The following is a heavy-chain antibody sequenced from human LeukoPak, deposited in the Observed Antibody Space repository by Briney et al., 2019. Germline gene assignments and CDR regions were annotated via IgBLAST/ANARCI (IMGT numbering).Heavy chain of an antibody. CDR1: SGSISSSNYY. CDR2: IYYSGNT. V-gene: IGHV4-39*07. CDR3: ASLSGYYYDDAFDI. Sequence: PSETLSLTCTVSSGSISSSNYYWGWIRQPPGKGLEWIGSIYYSGNTYYNSSLKRRVTISVDTSKNQFSLKLNSVTAADTAVYYCASLSGYYYDDAFDIWGQGTMVTVSS. J-gene: IGHJ3*02. D-gene: IGHD3-22*01.